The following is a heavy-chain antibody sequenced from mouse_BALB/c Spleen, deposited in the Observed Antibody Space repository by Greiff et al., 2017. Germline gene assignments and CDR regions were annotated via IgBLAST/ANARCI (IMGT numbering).Heavy chain of an antibody. CDR3: ARKGDGNYEGFAY. CDR2: ISYSGST. Sequence: EVKVEESGPSLVKPSQTLSLTCSVTGDSITSGYWNWIRKFPGNKLEYMGYISYSGSTYYNPSLKSRISITRDTSKNQYYLQLNSVTTEDTATYYCARKGDGNYEGFAYWGQGTLVTVSA. V-gene: IGHV3-8*02. D-gene: IGHD2-1*01. CDR1: GDSITSGY. J-gene: IGHJ3*01.